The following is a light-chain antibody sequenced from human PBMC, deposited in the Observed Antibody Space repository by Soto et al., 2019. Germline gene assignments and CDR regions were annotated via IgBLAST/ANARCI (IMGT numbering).Light chain of an antibody. Sequence: EIVLTQSPATLSLSPGDRATLSCRASQRIGTYLAWYQQKRGQAPRLLIYDSSNRATGIPARFSGSGSGTDFTLTISSLEPEDFAVYFCQHRSNSPPNWTFGQGTKVEIK. CDR2: DSS. J-gene: IGKJ1*01. V-gene: IGKV3-11*01. CDR3: QHRSNSPPNWT. CDR1: QRIGTY.